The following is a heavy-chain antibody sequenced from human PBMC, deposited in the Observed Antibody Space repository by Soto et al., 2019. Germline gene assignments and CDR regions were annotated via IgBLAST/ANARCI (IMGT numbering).Heavy chain of an antibody. CDR2: INHLGSI. CDR1: GGSLSDYR. V-gene: IGHV4-34*01. Sequence: SETLCLTCVVSGGSLSDYRWSWIRQPPGMALEWIGEINHLGSINYNPSLKSRVTMSVDTSKNQFSLTLNSVTAADTATYYCARGGISHWAYFYYMDVWDRGTTVTVSS. CDR3: ARGGISHWAYFYYMDV. J-gene: IGHJ6*03. D-gene: IGHD2-21*01.